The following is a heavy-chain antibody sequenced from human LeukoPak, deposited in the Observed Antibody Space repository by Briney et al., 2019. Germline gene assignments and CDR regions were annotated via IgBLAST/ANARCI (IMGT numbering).Heavy chain of an antibody. CDR2: INPNNGGT. CDR3: ARDRHSGNYYLDY. Sequence: EASVKVSCKASGYTFTGYYIHWVRQAPGQGLEWMGWINPNNGGTNYVQKFQGWVTMTRDTSISTAYMELSRLRSNDTAVYYCARDRHSGNYYLDYWGQGTLVTVSS. D-gene: IGHD1-26*01. V-gene: IGHV1-2*04. J-gene: IGHJ4*02. CDR1: GYTFTGYY.